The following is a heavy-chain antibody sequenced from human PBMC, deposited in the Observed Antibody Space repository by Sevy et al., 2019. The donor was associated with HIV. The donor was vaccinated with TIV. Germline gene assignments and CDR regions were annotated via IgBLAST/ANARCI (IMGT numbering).Heavy chain of an antibody. CDR3: TRVRALNYYDTSVSMEYNWFDP. Sequence: ASVKVSCKASGYTFTSYDINWVRQATGQGLEWMGWMNPNTGNTGYAQKFQGRVTMTRETSTSTAYMELRSLRSDETAIYYCTRVRALNYYDTSVSMEYNWFDPWGQGTLVTVSS. CDR2: MNPNTGNT. D-gene: IGHD3-22*01. J-gene: IGHJ5*02. V-gene: IGHV1-8*02. CDR1: GYTFTSYD.